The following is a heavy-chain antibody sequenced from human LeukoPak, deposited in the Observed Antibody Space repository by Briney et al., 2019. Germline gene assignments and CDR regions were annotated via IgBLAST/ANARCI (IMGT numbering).Heavy chain of an antibody. CDR1: GGSISSGGYS. Sequence: SETLPLTCAVSGGSISSGGYSWSWIRQPPGKGLEWIGYIYHSGSTYYNPSLKSRVTISVDRSKNQFSLKLSSVTAADTAVYYCARALGDYYYGMDVWGQGTTVTVSS. J-gene: IGHJ6*02. CDR2: IYHSGST. V-gene: IGHV4-30-2*01. D-gene: IGHD3-3*02. CDR3: ARALGDYYYGMDV.